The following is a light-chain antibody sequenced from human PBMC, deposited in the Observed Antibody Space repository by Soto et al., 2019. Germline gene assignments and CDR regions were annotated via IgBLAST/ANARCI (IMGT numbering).Light chain of an antibody. V-gene: IGLV2-23*02. CDR1: SSDVGSYNL. CDR2: EVS. CDR3: CSYAGSSTYV. J-gene: IGLJ1*01. Sequence: QSVLTQPASVYGSPGESITIYCTGTSSDVGSYNLVSWYQQHPGKAPKLMIYEVSKRPSGVSNRFSGSKSGNTASLTISGLQAEDEADYYCCSYAGSSTYVFGTGTKVTVL.